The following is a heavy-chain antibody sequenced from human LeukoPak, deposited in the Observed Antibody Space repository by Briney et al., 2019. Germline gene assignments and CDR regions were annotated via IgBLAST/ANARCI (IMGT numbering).Heavy chain of an antibody. V-gene: IGHV3-23*01. J-gene: IGHJ4*02. CDR3: ARGPSGYHNT. Sequence: PGGTLRLSCAASGFTFSHNGMSWVRQAPGKGLEWVSGISGSGGSTYYADSVKGRFTISRDNSKNTLYLQMNSLRAEDTAVYYCARGPSGYHNTGGQGTLVTVSS. CDR2: ISGSGGST. D-gene: IGHD5-12*01. CDR1: GFTFSHNG.